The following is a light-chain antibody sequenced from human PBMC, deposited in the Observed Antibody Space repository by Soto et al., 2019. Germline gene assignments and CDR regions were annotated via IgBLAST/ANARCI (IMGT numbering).Light chain of an antibody. Sequence: DIQMTQSPSTLSASVGDRVTITCRASQSISTWLAWYQQKPGKAPKLLIYKASSLEGGVPSRFSGSGSGTEFTLTIRSLQADDFATYYCQQYNSYSFGQGTKVEIK. CDR2: KAS. V-gene: IGKV1-5*03. CDR3: QQYNSYS. J-gene: IGKJ1*01. CDR1: QSISTW.